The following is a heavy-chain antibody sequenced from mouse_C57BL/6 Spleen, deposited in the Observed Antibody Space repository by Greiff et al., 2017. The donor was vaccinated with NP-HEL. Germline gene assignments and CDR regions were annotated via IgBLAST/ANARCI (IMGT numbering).Heavy chain of an antibody. CDR1: GYSFTDYN. CDR2: INPNYGTT. CDR3: ARYRLRQYLYAMDY. V-gene: IGHV1-39*01. D-gene: IGHD1-1*01. J-gene: IGHJ4*01. Sequence: VQLQQSGPELVKPGASVKISCKASGYSFTDYNMHWVKQSNGKSLEWIGVINPNYGTTSYNQKFKGKATLTVDQSSSTTYMQINSLTSEDSAVYYCARYRLRQYLYAMDYWGQGTSVTVSS.